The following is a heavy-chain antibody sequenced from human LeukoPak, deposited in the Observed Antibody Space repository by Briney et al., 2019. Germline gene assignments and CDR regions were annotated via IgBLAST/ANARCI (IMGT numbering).Heavy chain of an antibody. Sequence: GGSLRLSCAASGFTFSSYTMNWVRQAPGKGLEWVSSISSSSSYIYYADSVKGRFTISRDNAKNSLYLQMNSLRAEDTAVYYCARAGDFWSGFSGGAFDIWGQGTMVTVSS. CDR2: ISSSSSYI. CDR1: GFTFSSYT. V-gene: IGHV3-21*01. D-gene: IGHD3-3*01. J-gene: IGHJ3*02. CDR3: ARAGDFWSGFSGGAFDI.